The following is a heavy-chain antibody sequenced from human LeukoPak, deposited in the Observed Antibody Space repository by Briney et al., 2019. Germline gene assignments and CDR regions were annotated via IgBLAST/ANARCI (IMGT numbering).Heavy chain of an antibody. Sequence: PSETLSLTCTVSGYSISSGYYWVWIRQPPGKGLEWIGSIYRSGSTNYNPSLKSRVTISVDTSNNQFSLKLSSVTAADTAVYYCARGPHYDILTGYYSNFDYWGQGTLVTVSS. CDR2: IYRSGST. J-gene: IGHJ4*02. V-gene: IGHV4-38-2*02. CDR1: GYSISSGYY. D-gene: IGHD3-9*01. CDR3: ARGPHYDILTGYYSNFDY.